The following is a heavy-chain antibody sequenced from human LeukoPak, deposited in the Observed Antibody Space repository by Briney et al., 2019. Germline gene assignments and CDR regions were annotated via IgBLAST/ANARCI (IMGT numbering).Heavy chain of an antibody. CDR3: AKGERYYGSGLDY. D-gene: IGHD3-10*01. CDR1: GFTFSSYA. CDR2: ISGSGGST. J-gene: IGHJ4*02. Sequence: GGSLRLSGAASGFTFSSYAMSWVRQAPGRGLEWVSAISGSGGSTYYADSVKGRFTISRDNSKNTLYLQMNSLRAEDTAVYYCAKGERYYGSGLDYWGQGTLVTVSS. V-gene: IGHV3-23*01.